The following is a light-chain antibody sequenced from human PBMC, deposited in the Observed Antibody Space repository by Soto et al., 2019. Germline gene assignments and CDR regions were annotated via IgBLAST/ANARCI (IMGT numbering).Light chain of an antibody. CDR1: SSDVGAYNY. Sequence: QSALTQPPSASGSLGQSVTISCTGTSSDVGAYNYVSWHQQHPGKAPKLMIYEVTRRSSGVPDRFSGSKSGNTASLNVSGLQAEDEADYYCCSYADNNDYVFGTGTKLTVL. CDR3: CSYADNNDYV. V-gene: IGLV2-8*01. CDR2: EVT. J-gene: IGLJ1*01.